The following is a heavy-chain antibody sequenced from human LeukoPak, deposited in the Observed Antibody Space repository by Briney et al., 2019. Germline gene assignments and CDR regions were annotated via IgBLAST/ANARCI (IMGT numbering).Heavy chain of an antibody. J-gene: IGHJ4*02. V-gene: IGHV3-53*01. Sequence: GGSLRLSCAASGFTVSSNYMSWVRQAPGKGLEWVSVIYSGGSTYYADSVKGRFTISRDNSKNTLYLQMNSLRAEDTAVYFCARGLQEGFGEFDYWGQGTLVTVSS. CDR3: ARGLQEGFGEFDY. CDR1: GFTVSSNY. D-gene: IGHD3-10*01. CDR2: IYSGGST.